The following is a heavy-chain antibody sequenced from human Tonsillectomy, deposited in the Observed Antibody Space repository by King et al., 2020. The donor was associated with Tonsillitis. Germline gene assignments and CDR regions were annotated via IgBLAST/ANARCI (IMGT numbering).Heavy chain of an antibody. CDR1: GGSISSGIYY. CDR2: IYTSGST. Sequence: VQLQESGPGLVKPSQTLSLTCTVSGGSISSGIYYWSWIRQPAGKGLEWIGRIYTSGSTNYNPSLKSRVTMSVDTSKNQFSLKLSSVTAADTAVYYCARDYXGVGFDPWGQGTLVTVSS. CDR3: ARDYXGVGFDP. D-gene: IGHD4-17*01. J-gene: IGHJ5*02. V-gene: IGHV4-61*02.